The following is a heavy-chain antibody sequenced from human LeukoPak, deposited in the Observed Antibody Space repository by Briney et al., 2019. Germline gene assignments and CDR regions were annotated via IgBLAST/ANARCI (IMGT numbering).Heavy chain of an antibody. CDR1: GGSISSSNW. Sequence: SETLSLTCAVSGGSISSSNWWSWVRQPPGKGLEWIGEINHSGSTNYNPSFKSRVTISVDTSKNQFSLKLSSVTAADTAVYYCAKHHCSGGSCFDAFDIWGQGTMVTVSS. J-gene: IGHJ3*02. V-gene: IGHV4-4*02. D-gene: IGHD2-15*01. CDR2: INHSGST. CDR3: AKHHCSGGSCFDAFDI.